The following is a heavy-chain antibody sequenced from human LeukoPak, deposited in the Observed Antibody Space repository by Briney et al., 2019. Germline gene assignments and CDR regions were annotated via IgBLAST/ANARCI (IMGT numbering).Heavy chain of an antibody. Sequence: GGSLRLSCAASGFTFSRFWMSWVRQAPGKGLERVANIKQDGSGKYYVDSVKGRFTISRDNAKSSLYLQMNSLRAEDTAVYYCARGGYCSSTSCYCDYWGQGALVTVSS. V-gene: IGHV3-7*01. J-gene: IGHJ4*02. CDR2: IKQDGSGK. CDR1: GFTFSRFW. CDR3: ARGGYCSSTSCYCDY. D-gene: IGHD2-2*01.